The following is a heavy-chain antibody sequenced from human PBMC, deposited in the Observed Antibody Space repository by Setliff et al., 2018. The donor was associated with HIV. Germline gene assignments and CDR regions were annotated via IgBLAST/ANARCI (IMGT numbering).Heavy chain of an antibody. D-gene: IGHD1-26*01. CDR3: ATDCAVVGGTGSLDA. Sequence: GGSLRLSCEASGFTFSTYSMNWVRQAPGKGLEWVSAISGSGIGSYYPDSVKGRFTISRDNAKDSLYLQMNSLRAEDTAVYYCATDCAVVGGTGSLDAWGQGTLVTVSS. CDR1: GFTFSTYS. V-gene: IGHV3-21*04. J-gene: IGHJ5*02. CDR2: ISGSGIGS.